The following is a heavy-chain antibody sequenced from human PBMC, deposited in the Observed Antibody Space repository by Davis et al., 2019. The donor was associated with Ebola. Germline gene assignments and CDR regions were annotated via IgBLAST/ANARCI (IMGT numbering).Heavy chain of an antibody. D-gene: IGHD6-6*01. V-gene: IGHV3-7*01. Sequence: GGSLRLSCAASGFTFSSYWMHWIRQAPGKGLEWVANIKQDGSEKYYVNSVKGRFIISRDNAKNSLYLQMNSLRAEDTAVYYCARRSSQALDWGQGTLVTVSS. CDR1: GFTFSSYW. CDR3: ARRSSQALD. CDR2: IKQDGSEK. J-gene: IGHJ4*02.